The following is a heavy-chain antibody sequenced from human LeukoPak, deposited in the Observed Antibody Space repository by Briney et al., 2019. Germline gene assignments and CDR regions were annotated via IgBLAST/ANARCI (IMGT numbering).Heavy chain of an antibody. CDR1: VDSVSSGSYY. J-gene: IGHJ4*02. D-gene: IGHD5-12*01. CDR3: ATERRVWWLRSHAGPPED. CDR2: IYYSGST. Sequence: SQILSLTWTVSVDSVSSGSYYWSWIRQPPGKGLEWIGYIYYSGSTNYNPSLKSRVTISVDTSKNQFSLKLSSVTAADTAVYYCATERRVWWLRSHAGPPEDWGQGTLVTVSS. V-gene: IGHV4-61*01.